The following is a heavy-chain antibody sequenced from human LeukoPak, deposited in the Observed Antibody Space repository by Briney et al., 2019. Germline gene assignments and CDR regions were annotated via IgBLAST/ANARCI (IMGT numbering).Heavy chain of an antibody. V-gene: IGHV1-8*03. CDR3: ARGLGYYDILTGHTYYMDV. D-gene: IGHD3-9*01. CDR1: GYTFTSYD. J-gene: IGHJ6*03. Sequence: ASVKVSCKASGYTFTSYDINWVRQATGQGLEWMGWMNPNSGNTGYAQKFQGRVTITRNTSISTAYMELSSLRSEDTAVYYCARGLGYYDILTGHTYYMDVWGKGTTVTVSS. CDR2: MNPNSGNT.